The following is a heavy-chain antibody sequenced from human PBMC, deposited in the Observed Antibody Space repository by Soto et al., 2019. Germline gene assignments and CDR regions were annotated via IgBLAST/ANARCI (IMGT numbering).Heavy chain of an antibody. J-gene: IGHJ6*02. V-gene: IGHV3-30*18. CDR1: GFTFSSYG. Sequence: QVQLVESGGGVVQPGRSLRLSCAASGFTFSSYGMHWVRQAPGKGLEWVAVISYDGSNKYYADSVKGRFTISRDNYKNTLYLQMNSLRAEDTAVYYCAKDLLGPVRAYGMDVWGQGTTVTVSS. CDR3: AKDLLGPVRAYGMDV. D-gene: IGHD7-27*01. CDR2: ISYDGSNK.